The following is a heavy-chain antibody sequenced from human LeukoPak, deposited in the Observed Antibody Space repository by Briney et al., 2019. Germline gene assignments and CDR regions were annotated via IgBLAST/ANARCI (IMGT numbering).Heavy chain of an antibody. Sequence: GGSLRLSCAASGFTFSSYGMHWVRQAPGKGLEWVAVISYDGSNKYYADSVKGRFTISRDNSKNTLYLQMNSLRAEDTAVYYCARDPASGWHYYFDYWGQGTLVTVSS. CDR1: GFTFSSYG. V-gene: IGHV3-30*19. CDR3: ARDPASGWHYYFDY. J-gene: IGHJ4*02. D-gene: IGHD6-19*01. CDR2: ISYDGSNK.